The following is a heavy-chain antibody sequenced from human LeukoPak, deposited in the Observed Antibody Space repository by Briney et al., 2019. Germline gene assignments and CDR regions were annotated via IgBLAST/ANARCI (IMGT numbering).Heavy chain of an antibody. CDR3: AEARY. CDR1: GGSISSGGYS. J-gene: IGHJ4*02. CDR2: INHSGST. Sequence: ASQTLSLTCAVSGGSISSGGYSWSWIRQPPGKGLEWIGEINHSGSTNYNPSLKSRVTISVDTSKNQFSLKLSSVTAADTAVYYCAEARYWGQGTLVTVSS. V-gene: IGHV4-30-2*01.